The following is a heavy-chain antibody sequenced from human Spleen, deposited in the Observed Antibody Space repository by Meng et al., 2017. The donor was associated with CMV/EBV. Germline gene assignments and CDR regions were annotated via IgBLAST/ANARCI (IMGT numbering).Heavy chain of an antibody. J-gene: IGHJ6*02. CDR2: ISAYNGNT. Sequence: ASVKVSCKTTGYIFVNYGISWVRQAPGQGLEWMGWISAYNGNTDYVQKFQGRVTMTTDTSTRTAYMELRSLTSDDTAVYFCARGGSSGWYYYYGVDVWGQGTTVTVSS. CDR1: GYIFVNYG. D-gene: IGHD6-19*01. CDR3: ARGGSSGWYYYYGVDV. V-gene: IGHV1-18*01.